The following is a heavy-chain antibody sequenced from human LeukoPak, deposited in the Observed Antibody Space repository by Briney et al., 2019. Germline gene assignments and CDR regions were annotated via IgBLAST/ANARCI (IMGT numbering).Heavy chain of an antibody. CDR2: FYPEDGET. CDR1: GYTLTELP. D-gene: IGHD2-8*01. V-gene: IGHV1-24*01. Sequence: ASVNVSCKVSGYTLTELPMHWVRPAPGKGLEWMGGFYPEDGETIYAQKFQGRVTMTEDTSTDTAYMALSSLRSEDTAVYYCATSRSASAYGAFDIWVQGTMVTVSS. J-gene: IGHJ3*02. CDR3: ATSRSASAYGAFDI.